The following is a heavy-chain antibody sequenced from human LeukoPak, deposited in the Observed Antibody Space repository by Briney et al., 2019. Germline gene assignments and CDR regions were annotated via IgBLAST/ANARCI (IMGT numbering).Heavy chain of an antibody. J-gene: IGHJ4*02. CDR2: IYHSGST. Sequence: PSETLSLTCAVSGYSISSGYYWGWIRQPPVKGLEWIGSIYHSGSTYYNPSLKSRVTISVDTSKNQFSLKLSSVTAADTAVYYCARRSIPFDYWGQGTLVTVSS. CDR3: ARRSIPFDY. CDR1: GYSISSGYY. V-gene: IGHV4-38-2*01. D-gene: IGHD6-6*01.